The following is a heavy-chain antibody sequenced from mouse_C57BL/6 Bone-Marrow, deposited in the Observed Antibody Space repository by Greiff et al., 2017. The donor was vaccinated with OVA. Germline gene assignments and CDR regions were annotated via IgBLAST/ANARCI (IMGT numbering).Heavy chain of an antibody. D-gene: IGHD1-1*01. CDR1: GYTFTDYY. J-gene: IGHJ2*01. Sequence: EVQLQQSGPELVKPGASVKISCKASGYTFTDYYMNWVKQSHGKSLEWIGDINPNNGGTSYNQKFKGKATLTVDKSSSTAYMELRSLTSEDSAVYYCARFPYYYNWGQGTTLTVSS. CDR3: ARFPYYYN. CDR2: INPNNGGT. V-gene: IGHV1-26*01.